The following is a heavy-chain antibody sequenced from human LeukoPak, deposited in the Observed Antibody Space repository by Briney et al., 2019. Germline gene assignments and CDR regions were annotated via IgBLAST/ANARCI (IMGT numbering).Heavy chain of an antibody. Sequence: SETLSLTCTVSGGSISSSSYYWGWIRQPPGKGLEWIGSIYYSGSTYYNPSLKSRVAISVDTSKNQFSLKLSSVTAADTAVYYCASPSAPYYHDSSGYLGMDVWGQGTTVTVSS. CDR1: GGSISSSSYY. D-gene: IGHD3-22*01. J-gene: IGHJ6*02. CDR3: ASPSAPYYHDSSGYLGMDV. V-gene: IGHV4-39*01. CDR2: IYYSGST.